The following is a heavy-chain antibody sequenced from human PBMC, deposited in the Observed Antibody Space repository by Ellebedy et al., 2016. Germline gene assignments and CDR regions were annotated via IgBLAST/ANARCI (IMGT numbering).Heavy chain of an antibody. CDR2: MRGDGAKT. V-gene: IGHV3-23*01. D-gene: IGHD4-17*01. CDR3: YYGHYSGF. CDR1: GLTVSSFF. Sequence: GGSLRLXXAPSGLTVSSFFMGWVRQAPGKGLEWVSTMRGDGAKTHLADSVKGRFTMSRDNSRYTLYLQMDSLTAADTAVYYCYYGHYSGFWGQGTLVTVSS. J-gene: IGHJ4*02.